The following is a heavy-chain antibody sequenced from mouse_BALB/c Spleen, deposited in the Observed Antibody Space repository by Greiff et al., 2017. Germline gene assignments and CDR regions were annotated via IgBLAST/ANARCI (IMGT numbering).Heavy chain of an antibody. CDR3: ARTLRYQSAWFAY. CDR1: GYTFTSYW. V-gene: IGHV1-7*01. CDR2: INPSTGYT. J-gene: IGHJ3*01. D-gene: IGHD1-1*01. Sequence: QVQLKESGAELAKPGASVKMSCKASGYTFTSYWMHWVKQRPGQGLEWIGYINPSTGYTEYNQKFKDKATLTADKSSSTAYMQLSSLTSEDSAVYYGARTLRYQSAWFAYWGQGTLVTVSA.